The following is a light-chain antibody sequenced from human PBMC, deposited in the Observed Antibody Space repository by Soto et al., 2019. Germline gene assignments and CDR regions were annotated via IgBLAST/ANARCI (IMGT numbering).Light chain of an antibody. CDR1: QSIRSN. CDR3: QQYNNWPRT. CDR2: SAS. Sequence: EIVMTQSAATLSVSPGERATLSCRASQSIRSNLAWYQQKPGQAPRLLIYSASTGATGIPARVSGSGSGTQFTLTVSGLQSEDFAVYYCQQYNNWPRTFGQGTKLEI. V-gene: IGKV3-15*01. J-gene: IGKJ2*01.